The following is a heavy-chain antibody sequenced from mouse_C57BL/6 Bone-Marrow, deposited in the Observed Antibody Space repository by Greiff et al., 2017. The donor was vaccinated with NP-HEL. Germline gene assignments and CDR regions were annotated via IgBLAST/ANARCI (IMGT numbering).Heavy chain of an antibody. V-gene: IGHV14-4*01. D-gene: IGHD1-1*01. CDR1: GFNIKDDY. CDR2: IDPENGDT. Sequence: VQLQQSGAELVRPGASVKLSCTASGFNIKDDYMHWVKQRPEQGLEWIGWIDPENGDTEYASKFQGKATITADTSSNTAYLQLSSLPSEDTAVYYCTTTLITTVVNFDYWGQGTTLTVSS. J-gene: IGHJ2*01. CDR3: TTTLITTVVNFDY.